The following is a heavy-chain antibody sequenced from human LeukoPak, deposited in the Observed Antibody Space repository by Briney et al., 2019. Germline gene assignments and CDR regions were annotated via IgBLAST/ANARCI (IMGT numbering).Heavy chain of an antibody. D-gene: IGHD3-3*01. J-gene: IGHJ3*02. CDR2: ISSSSSYI. V-gene: IGHV3-21*01. CDR1: GFTFSNYW. Sequence: GSLRLSCAASGFTFSNYWMHWVRQAPGKGLEWVSSISSSSSYIYYADSVKGRFTISRDNAKNSLYLQMNSLRAEDTAVYYCASNIGAVLRFLEWNRNDAFDIWGQGTMVTVSS. CDR3: ASNIGAVLRFLEWNRNDAFDI.